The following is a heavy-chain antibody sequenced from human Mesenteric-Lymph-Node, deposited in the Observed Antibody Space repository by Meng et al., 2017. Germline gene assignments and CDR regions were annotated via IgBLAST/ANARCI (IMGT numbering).Heavy chain of an antibody. V-gene: IGHV3-30*01. CDR3: ARALRRYGMDV. CDR2: ISYDGSNK. Sequence: GGPLRLSCAASGFTFSSYVMHWVRQAPGKGLEWVAVISYDGSNKYYADSVKGRFTISRDNSKNTLYLQMNSLRAEDTAVYYCARALRRYGMDVWGQGTTVTVSS. CDR1: GFTFSSYV. D-gene: IGHD4-17*01. J-gene: IGHJ6*02.